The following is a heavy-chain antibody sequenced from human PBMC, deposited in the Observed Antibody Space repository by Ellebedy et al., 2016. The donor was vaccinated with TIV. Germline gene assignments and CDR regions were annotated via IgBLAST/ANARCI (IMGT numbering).Heavy chain of an antibody. D-gene: IGHD3-9*01. Sequence: MPSETLSLTCTVSGGSISTYYWSWIRQPPGQGLEWIGYIYYSGYTEYNPSLQSRVTISLDTSKDQFSLRLSSVTAADTAVYYCARGPLRYFDWVYYYHGMDVWGQGTTVTVSS. J-gene: IGHJ6*02. CDR2: IYYSGYT. V-gene: IGHV4-59*08. CDR1: GGSISTYY. CDR3: ARGPLRYFDWVYYYHGMDV.